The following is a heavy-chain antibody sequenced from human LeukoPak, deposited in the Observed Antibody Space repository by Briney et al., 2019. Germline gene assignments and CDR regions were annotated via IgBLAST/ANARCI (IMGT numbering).Heavy chain of an antibody. CDR2: THPRGGSP. CDR3: ARAGDSSGFPLDY. CDR1: EDTFTNYY. Sequence: ASVKVSCKASEDTFTNYYVHWVRQAPQQGLEWMGVTHPRGGSPSYAQKFEDRVTMTRDTSTSTVYMELSSLSSEDTAVYYCARAGDSSGFPLDYWGQGALVTVSS. J-gene: IGHJ4*02. V-gene: IGHV1-46*01. D-gene: IGHD3-22*01.